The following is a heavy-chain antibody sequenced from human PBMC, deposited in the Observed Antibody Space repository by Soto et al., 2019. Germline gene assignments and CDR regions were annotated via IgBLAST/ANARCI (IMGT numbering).Heavy chain of an antibody. D-gene: IGHD3-9*01. V-gene: IGHV4-34*01. CDR2: INHSGST. Sequence: TSETLSLTCAVYGGSFSGYYWSWIRQPPGKGLEWIGEINHSGSTNYSPSLKSRVTISVDTSKNQFSLKLSSVTAADTAVYYCARGRGLRYRYYYYGMDVWGQGTTVTVSS. J-gene: IGHJ6*02. CDR3: ARGRGLRYRYYYYGMDV. CDR1: GGSFSGYY.